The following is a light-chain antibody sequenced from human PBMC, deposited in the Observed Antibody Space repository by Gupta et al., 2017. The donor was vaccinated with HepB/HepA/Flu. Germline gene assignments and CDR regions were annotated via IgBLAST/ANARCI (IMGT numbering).Light chain of an antibody. V-gene: IGKV3-15*01. CDR1: QSVNSI. Sequence: EIVMTQSPATLSVSPGERATLSCRASQSVNSILAWYQQKPGQAPRLLVYGASTRATGIPARFSGSGSGTDFTLTISSLQSEDFAVYYCQQYYNWPLTFGGGTKVEIK. J-gene: IGKJ4*01. CDR3: QQYYNWPLT. CDR2: GAS.